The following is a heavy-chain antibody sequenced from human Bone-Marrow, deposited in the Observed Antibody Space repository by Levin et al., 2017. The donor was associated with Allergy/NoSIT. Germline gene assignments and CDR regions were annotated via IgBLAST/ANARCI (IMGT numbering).Heavy chain of an antibody. D-gene: IGHD6-13*01. J-gene: IGHJ4*02. CDR2: IYSDGTI. Sequence: GGSLRLSCAASGFTVSSTFMSWVRQAPEKGLEWVSVIYSDGTIYYADSVKGRFTLSRDNSKNTLYLQMNSLRAEDTAVYYCTRKDDSSWYDYWGQGTLVTVSS. CDR1: GFTVSSTF. V-gene: IGHV3-53*01. CDR3: TRKDDSSWYDY.